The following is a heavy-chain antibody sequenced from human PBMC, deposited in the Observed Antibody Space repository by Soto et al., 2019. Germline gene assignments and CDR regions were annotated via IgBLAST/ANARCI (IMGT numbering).Heavy chain of an antibody. V-gene: IGHV1-18*01. CDR2: ISAYNGNT. J-gene: IGHJ4*02. CDR1: GYTFTSYG. CDR3: VRDRYLDWLLSQRPFDY. Sequence: QVQLVQSGAEVKKPGASVKVSCKASGYTFTSYGISWVRQAPGQGLEWMGWISAYNGNTNYAQKLQGRVTMTTDTSPSXXYMELRSLRSDDTAVYYCVRDRYLDWLLSQRPFDYWGQGTLVTVSS. D-gene: IGHD3-9*01.